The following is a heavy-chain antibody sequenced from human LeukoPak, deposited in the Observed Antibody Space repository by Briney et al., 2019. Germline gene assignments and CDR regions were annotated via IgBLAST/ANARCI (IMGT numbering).Heavy chain of an antibody. CDR1: GYSISSGYY. D-gene: IGHD5-12*01. CDR3: ARLGVDIVSVDY. J-gene: IGHJ4*02. Sequence: PSETLSLTCAVSGYSISSGYYWGWIRQPPGKGLEWIGSIYHSGRTYYNPSLKSRVTISVDTSKNQFSLKLSSVTAADTAVYYCARLGVDIVSVDYWGQGTLVTVSS. V-gene: IGHV4-38-2*01. CDR2: IYHSGRT.